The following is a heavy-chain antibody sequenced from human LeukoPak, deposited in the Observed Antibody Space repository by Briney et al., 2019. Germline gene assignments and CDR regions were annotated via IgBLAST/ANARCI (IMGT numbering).Heavy chain of an antibody. Sequence: GASVKVSCKASGYTFTSYGISWVRQAPGQGLEWMGWISAYNGNTNYAQKLQGRVTMTTDTSTSTAYRELRSLRSDDTAVYYCARDLSYDSSGYYRNDAFDIWGQGTMVTVSS. CDR2: ISAYNGNT. CDR1: GYTFTSYG. D-gene: IGHD3-22*01. CDR3: ARDLSYDSSGYYRNDAFDI. J-gene: IGHJ3*02. V-gene: IGHV1-18*01.